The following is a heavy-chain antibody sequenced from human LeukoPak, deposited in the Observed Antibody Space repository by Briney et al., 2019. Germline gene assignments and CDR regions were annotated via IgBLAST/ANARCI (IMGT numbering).Heavy chain of an antibody. Sequence: GGSLRLSCAASGFTFSSYWMSWVRQAPGKGLEWVANIKQDGSEKYYVDSVKGRFTISRDNSKNTLSVQMNSLRAEDTAVYYCAKDLDRFNWNGGFDFWGQGTLVTVSS. CDR2: IKQDGSEK. V-gene: IGHV3-7*03. CDR3: AKDLDRFNWNGGFDF. CDR1: GFTFSSYW. D-gene: IGHD1-1*01. J-gene: IGHJ4*02.